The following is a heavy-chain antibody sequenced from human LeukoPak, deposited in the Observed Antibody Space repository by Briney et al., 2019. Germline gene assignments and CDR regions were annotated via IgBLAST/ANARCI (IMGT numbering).Heavy chain of an antibody. V-gene: IGHV1-69*13. D-gene: IGHD2-2*02. CDR3: ASAYCSSTSCYTELLGYYYYMDV. CDR2: IIPIFGTA. J-gene: IGHJ6*03. CDR1: GGTFSSYA. Sequence: GASVKVSCKASGGTFSSYAISWVRQAPGQGLEWMGGIIPIFGTANYAQKFQGRVTITADESTSTAYMELSSLRSEDTAVYYCASAYCSSTSCYTELLGYYYYMDVWGKGTTVTVSS.